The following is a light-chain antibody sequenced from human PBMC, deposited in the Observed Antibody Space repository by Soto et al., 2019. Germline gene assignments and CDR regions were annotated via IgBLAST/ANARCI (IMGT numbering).Light chain of an antibody. V-gene: IGKV3-15*01. Sequence: EIVMTQSPAILSVSPGERATLSCRASQSINNNLAWYQQKRGQGPRLLIYGAPSRATGTPARFSGSGSGTGFTLTISSLQSEDFAIYYCQQYNDWPLTFGGGTKVEIK. CDR2: GAP. CDR1: QSINNN. CDR3: QQYNDWPLT. J-gene: IGKJ4*01.